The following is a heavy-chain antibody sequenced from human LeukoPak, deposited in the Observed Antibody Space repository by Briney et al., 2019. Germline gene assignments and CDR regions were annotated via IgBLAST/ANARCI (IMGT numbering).Heavy chain of an antibody. CDR2: INPNNGGT. V-gene: IGHV1-2*02. CDR1: GYTFTGYY. Sequence: ASVKVSCKASGYTFTGYYMHWVRQAPGQGLEWMGWINPNNGGTNYAQKFQGRVTMTRDTSISTAYMELSRLRSDDTALYYCARDFGIAARYYYYGMDVWGQGTTVTVSS. D-gene: IGHD6-6*01. J-gene: IGHJ6*02. CDR3: ARDFGIAARYYYYGMDV.